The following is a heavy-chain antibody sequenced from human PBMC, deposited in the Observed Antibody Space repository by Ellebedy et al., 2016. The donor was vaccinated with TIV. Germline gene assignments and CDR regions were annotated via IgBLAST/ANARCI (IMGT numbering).Heavy chain of an antibody. CDR3: AKENYGRDV. CDR2: IWHSGST. Sequence: MPSETLSLTCAVSGDSISSSNWWSWVRQHPGKGLEWIGEIWHSGSTNYNPSLKSRVSMSVDKSKNQSSLNLNSVSAADTDVYYCAKENYGRDVWGQGTTVIVSS. V-gene: IGHV4-4*02. J-gene: IGHJ6*02. CDR1: GDSISSSNW.